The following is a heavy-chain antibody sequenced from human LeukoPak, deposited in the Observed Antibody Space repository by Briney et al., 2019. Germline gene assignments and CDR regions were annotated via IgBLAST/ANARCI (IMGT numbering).Heavy chain of an antibody. J-gene: IGHJ4*02. CDR3: TRRRFGDFLVDY. CDR2: TYPGDSET. V-gene: IGHV5-51*01. CDR1: GSIFTTYW. Sequence: GESLKTSCKGSGSIFTTYWIAWVRQMPGKGLEWMGVTYPGDSETRYSPSCQGPPTISVDKSITTAYLLMSSLKASNTVIYYCTRRRFGDFLVDYWGQGTLVTVSS. D-gene: IGHD4-17*01.